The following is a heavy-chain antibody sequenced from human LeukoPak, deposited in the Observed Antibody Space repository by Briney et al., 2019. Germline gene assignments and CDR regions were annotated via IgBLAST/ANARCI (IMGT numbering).Heavy chain of an antibody. J-gene: IGHJ4*02. CDR1: GGSISSSSYY. Sequence: SETLSLTCTVSGGSISSSSYYWSWIRQPPGKGLEWIGEINHSGSTNYNPSLKSRVTISVDTSKNQFSLKLSSVTAADTAVYYCARVSGGYSYGKIDYWGQGTLVTVSS. D-gene: IGHD5-18*01. V-gene: IGHV4-39*07. CDR2: INHSGST. CDR3: ARVSGGYSYGKIDY.